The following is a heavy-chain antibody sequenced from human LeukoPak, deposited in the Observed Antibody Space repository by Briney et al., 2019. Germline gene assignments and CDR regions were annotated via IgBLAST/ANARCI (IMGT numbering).Heavy chain of an antibody. J-gene: IGHJ4*02. CDR3: AKGDTTWELPHDY. CDR1: GFTFSSYG. Sequence: GGSLRLSCAASGFTFSSYGMHWVRQAPGKGLEWAAVISYDGSNKYYADSVKGRFTISRDNSKNTLYLQMNSLRAEDTAVYYCAKGDTTWELPHDYWGQGTLVTVSS. V-gene: IGHV3-30*18. D-gene: IGHD1-26*01. CDR2: ISYDGSNK.